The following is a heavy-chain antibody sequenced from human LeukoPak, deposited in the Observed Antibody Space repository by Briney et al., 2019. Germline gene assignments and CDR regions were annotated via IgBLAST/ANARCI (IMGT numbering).Heavy chain of an antibody. D-gene: IGHD1-1*01. V-gene: IGHV3-48*01. Sequence: PGGSLRLTCAASVFTFSTYSMHWVRQAPEKGLDWISCIRSTSTTIYYADSVKGRFTISRDNAKNSLYLQMNSLRAEDTAVYSCARDRLLEGRDYHNYYYMDVWGKGTTVTVSS. CDR1: VFTFSTYS. CDR3: ARDRLLEGRDYHNYYYMDV. CDR2: IRSTSTTI. J-gene: IGHJ6*03.